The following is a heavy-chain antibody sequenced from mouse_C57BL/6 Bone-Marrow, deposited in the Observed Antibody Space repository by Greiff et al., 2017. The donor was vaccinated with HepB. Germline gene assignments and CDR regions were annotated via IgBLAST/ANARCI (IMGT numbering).Heavy chain of an antibody. D-gene: IGHD2-2*01. CDR2: IYPRSGNT. CDR1: GYTFTSYG. CDR3: ARERGYGPLAY. J-gene: IGHJ3*01. Sequence: QVQLQQSGAELARPGASVKLSCKASGYTFTSYGISWVKQRTGQGLEWIGEIYPRSGNTYYNEKFKGKATLTADKSSSTAYMELRSLTSEDSAVYFCARERGYGPLAYWGQGTRVTVSA. V-gene: IGHV1-81*01.